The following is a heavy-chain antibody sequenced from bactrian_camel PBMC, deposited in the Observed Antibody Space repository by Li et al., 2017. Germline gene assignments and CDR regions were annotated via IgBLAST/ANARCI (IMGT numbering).Heavy chain of an antibody. D-gene: IGHD1*01. CDR1: GDEYDTAC. Sequence: VQLVESGGGSVQGGGSLVLSCAVSGDEYDTACAGWFRQAPGKERERIATIATGAGRTYYADSVKGRFTISQDNTKNTIFLQINNLQPEDTAMYYCAADNRRFEHVSTLEMQYKGQGTQVTVS. J-gene: IGHJ4*01. CDR2: IATGAGRT. V-gene: IGHV3S1*01.